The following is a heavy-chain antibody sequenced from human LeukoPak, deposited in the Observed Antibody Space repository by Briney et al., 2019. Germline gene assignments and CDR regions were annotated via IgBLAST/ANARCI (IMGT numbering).Heavy chain of an antibody. CDR1: GFTVSSNY. J-gene: IGHJ6*02. D-gene: IGHD3-10*01. CDR3: ARVGSYYDMDV. V-gene: IGHV3-53*01. Sequence: GGSLRLSCAVSGFTVSSNYMSWVRQAPGKGLEWVSVIYSGGSTYYADSVKGRFTISRDNSQNTLYLQMNSLRAEDTAVYYCARVGSYYDMDVWGQGTTVTVSS. CDR2: IYSGGST.